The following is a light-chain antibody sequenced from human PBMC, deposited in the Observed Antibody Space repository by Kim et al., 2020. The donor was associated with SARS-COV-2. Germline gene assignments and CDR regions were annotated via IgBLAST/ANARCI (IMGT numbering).Light chain of an antibody. V-gene: IGKV1-6*01. Sequence: ASVGDRVTITCRASQGIRNDLGWYQQKPGKAPKLLIYTASTLQSGVPSRFTGSGSGTDFTLTISSLQPEDFATYYCLQDFNYPRTFGQGTKVEIK. CDR2: TAS. CDR1: QGIRND. J-gene: IGKJ1*01. CDR3: LQDFNYPRT.